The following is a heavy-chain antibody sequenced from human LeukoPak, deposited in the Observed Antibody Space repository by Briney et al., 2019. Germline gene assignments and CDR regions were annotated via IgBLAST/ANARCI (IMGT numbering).Heavy chain of an antibody. CDR1: GFTFSTYG. D-gene: IGHD5-18*01. V-gene: IGHV3-30*02. CDR3: AKDRGRQVYSYGSNWFDP. Sequence: GGSLRLSCAASGFTFSTYGMHWVRPAPGKGLHWVAFIRYDGSNKYYADSVKGRFTISRDNSKNTLYLQINSLRAEDTAVYYCAKDRGRQVYSYGSNWFDPWGQGTLVTVSS. CDR2: IRYDGSNK. J-gene: IGHJ5*02.